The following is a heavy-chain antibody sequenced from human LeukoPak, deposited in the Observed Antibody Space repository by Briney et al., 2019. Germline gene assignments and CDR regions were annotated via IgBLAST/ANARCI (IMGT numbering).Heavy chain of an antibody. CDR1: GYXFTGYY. J-gene: IGHJ5*02. CDR2: INPNSGGT. CDR3: AREGAYSNYGGGFDP. Sequence: ASVKVSCKASGYXFTGYYIHWVRQAPGQGLEWMGWINPNSGGTNYAQKFQGRVTMTRDTSISTAYMELSRLRSDDTAVYYCAREGAYSNYGGGFDPWGQGTLVTVSS. D-gene: IGHD4-11*01. V-gene: IGHV1-2*02.